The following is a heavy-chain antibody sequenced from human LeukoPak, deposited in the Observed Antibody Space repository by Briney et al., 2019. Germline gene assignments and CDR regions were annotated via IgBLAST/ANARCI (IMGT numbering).Heavy chain of an antibody. CDR2: ISWNSGSI. CDR1: GFTFDDYA. V-gene: IGHV3-9*01. D-gene: IGHD6-13*01. CDR3: AKDIAAAGSGYAFDI. Sequence: GGSLRLSCAASGFTFDDYAMHWVRQAPGKGLEWVSGISWNSGSIGYADSVKGRFTISRDNAKNSLYLQMNSLRAEDTALYYCAKDIAAAGSGYAFDIWGQGTMVTVSS. J-gene: IGHJ3*02.